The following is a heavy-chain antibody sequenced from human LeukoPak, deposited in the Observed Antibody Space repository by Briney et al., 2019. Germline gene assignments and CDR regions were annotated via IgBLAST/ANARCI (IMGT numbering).Heavy chain of an antibody. V-gene: IGHV6-1*01. Sequence: SQTLSLTCAISGDSFSSNSAAWNWLRQSPSRGLEWLGRTYYRSKLYNDYAVSVKSRITINPDTSKNRFSLQLNSVTPEDTAVYYCARAKGDLDSWGQGTLVTVSS. CDR1: GDSFSSNSAA. CDR2: TYYRSKLYN. J-gene: IGHJ4*02. CDR3: ARAKGDLDS.